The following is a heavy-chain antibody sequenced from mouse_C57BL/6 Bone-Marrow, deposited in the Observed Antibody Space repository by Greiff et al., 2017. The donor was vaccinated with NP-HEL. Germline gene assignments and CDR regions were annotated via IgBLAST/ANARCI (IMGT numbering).Heavy chain of an antibody. CDR3: ASVYYGNYEFAY. Sequence: QVQLQQSGPELVKPGASVKISCKASGYAFSSSWMNWVKQRPGKGLEWIGRIYPGDGDTNYNGKFKGKATLTADKSSSTAYMPLSRLTSEDSAVYFCASVYYGNYEFAYWGQGTLVTVSA. CDR2: IYPGDGDT. J-gene: IGHJ3*01. V-gene: IGHV1-82*01. D-gene: IGHD2-1*01. CDR1: GYAFSSSW.